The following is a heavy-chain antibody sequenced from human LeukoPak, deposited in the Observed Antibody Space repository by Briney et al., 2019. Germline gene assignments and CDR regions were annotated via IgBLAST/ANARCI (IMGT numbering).Heavy chain of an antibody. CDR2: IYSGGST. D-gene: IGHD6-19*01. V-gene: IGHV3-53*01. CDR1: GFTVSSNY. J-gene: IGHJ4*02. CDR3: AKDPPRAIAVAAYFDY. Sequence: PGGSLRLSCAASGFTVSSNYMSWVRQAPGKGLEWVSVIYSGGSTYYADSVKGRFTISRDNSKNTLYLQMNSLRAEDTAVYYCAKDPPRAIAVAAYFDYWGQGTLVTVSS.